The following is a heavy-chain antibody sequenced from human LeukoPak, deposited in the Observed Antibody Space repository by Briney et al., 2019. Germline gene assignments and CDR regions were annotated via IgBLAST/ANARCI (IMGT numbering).Heavy chain of an antibody. CDR2: ICYSGST. V-gene: IGHV4-39*01. D-gene: IGHD2-15*01. Sequence: NPSETLSLTCTVSGGSISSSGSCWGWIRQHPREGLEWIGTICYSGSTYYNPSLKSRVTMSVDTSKIQFSLKLSSVTAADTAVYYCTRVCSGGTCFDFWDQGTLVTVSS. CDR1: GGSISSSGSC. CDR3: TRVCSGGTCFDF. J-gene: IGHJ4*02.